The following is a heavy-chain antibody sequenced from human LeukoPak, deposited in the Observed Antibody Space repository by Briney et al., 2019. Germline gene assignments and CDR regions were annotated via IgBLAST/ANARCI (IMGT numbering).Heavy chain of an antibody. Sequence: PSETLSLTCSVSGGSIYSSNYFWGWIRQPPGKGLEWIGGIYYSGSTYYNPSLKSRVTISVDTSKNQFSLNLSSVTAADTAVYYCARQANMIADYWGQGTLVTVSS. J-gene: IGHJ4*02. D-gene: IGHD3-22*01. V-gene: IGHV4-39*01. CDR1: GGSIYSSNYF. CDR3: ARQANMIADY. CDR2: IYYSGST.